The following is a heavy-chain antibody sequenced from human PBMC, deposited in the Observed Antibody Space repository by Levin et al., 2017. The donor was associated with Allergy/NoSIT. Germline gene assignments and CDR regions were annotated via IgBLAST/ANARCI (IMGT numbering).Heavy chain of an antibody. CDR3: AKDGRGHYVVTSGFYVFDNFDF. V-gene: IGHV3-23*01. J-gene: IGHJ1*01. D-gene: IGHD3-22*01. CDR1: GFTFSSNA. CDR2: ITGSGSTA. Sequence: GGSLRLSCVASGFTFSSNAVNWIRQAPGKGLEWVSVITGSGSTAYYAESVKGRFIISRDNSKNTLYLQLNNLRGEDTAVYYCAKDGRGHYVVTSGFYVFDNFDFWGKGTQVTVSS.